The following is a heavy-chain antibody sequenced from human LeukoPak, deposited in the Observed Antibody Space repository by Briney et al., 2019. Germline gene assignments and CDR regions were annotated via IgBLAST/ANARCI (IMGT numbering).Heavy chain of an antibody. CDR1: GLTFSRYA. J-gene: IGHJ4*02. CDR3: AKAAYSSGLWYFDS. V-gene: IGHV3-23*01. CDR2: ISGSGSSA. D-gene: IGHD6-19*01. Sequence: GGSLRLSCVASGLTFSRYAMSWVRQAPGQGLEWVSAISGSGSSANYADSVKGRFTISRDNSKNTLYLEMNSLRAEDTAVYYCAKAAYSSGLWYFDSWGQGILVTVSS.